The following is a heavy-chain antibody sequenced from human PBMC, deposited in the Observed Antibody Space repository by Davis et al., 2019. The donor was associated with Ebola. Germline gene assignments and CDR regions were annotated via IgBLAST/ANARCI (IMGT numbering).Heavy chain of an antibody. Sequence: ASVKVSCKASGYTFTNYGITWVRQAPGQGLEWMGWINPHNGNTNYAQNVQGRVIMTSDTATTTAYMEVGSLRSDDTAVYYCARFGIGVADHMGFDYWGQGTLVAVSS. CDR3: ARFGIGVADHMGFDY. CDR2: INPHNGNT. D-gene: IGHD6-19*01. V-gene: IGHV1-18*04. J-gene: IGHJ4*02. CDR1: GYTFTNYG.